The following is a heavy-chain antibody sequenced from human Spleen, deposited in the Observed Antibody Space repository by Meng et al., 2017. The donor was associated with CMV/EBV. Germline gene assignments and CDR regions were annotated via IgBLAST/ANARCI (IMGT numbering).Heavy chain of an antibody. V-gene: IGHV4-31*03. Sequence: TCTVSGGSISSGGYYWTWIRQHPGKGLEWIGYMYYRDSTYYNPSLRSRATISVDTSKNDLSLKLRSVTAADTAVYYCARGNIDYYFDYWGHGTLVTVSS. D-gene: IGHD2/OR15-2a*01. CDR2: MYYRDST. CDR1: GGSISSGGYY. CDR3: ARGNIDYYFDY. J-gene: IGHJ4*01.